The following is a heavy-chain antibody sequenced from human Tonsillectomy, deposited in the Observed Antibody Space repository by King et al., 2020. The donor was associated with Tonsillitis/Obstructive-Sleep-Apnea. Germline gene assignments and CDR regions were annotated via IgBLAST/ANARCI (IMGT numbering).Heavy chain of an antibody. D-gene: IGHD3-22*01. CDR1: GFTFSDYY. Sequence: HVQLVESGGGLVKPGGSLRLSCAASGFTFSDYYMSWFRQAPGKGLEWVSYITSSASTIYYADSVKGRFTISRDNAKNSLYLQMNSVRAEDTAVYYCASPKYYYDSDGYYFDYWGQGTLVTVSS. V-gene: IGHV3-11*01. J-gene: IGHJ4*02. CDR2: ITSSASTI. CDR3: ASPKYYYDSDGYYFDY.